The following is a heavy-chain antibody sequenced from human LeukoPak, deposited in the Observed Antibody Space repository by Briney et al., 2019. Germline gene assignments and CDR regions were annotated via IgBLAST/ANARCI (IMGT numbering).Heavy chain of an antibody. Sequence: GASVKVSCKASGYTFTGYYMHWVRQAPGQGLEWMGWINPNSGGTNYAQKFQGRVTMTRDTSISTAYMELSRLRSDDTALYYCARDKVAVAGVYDYWGQGTLVTVSS. CDR2: INPNSGGT. CDR3: ARDKVAVAGVYDY. J-gene: IGHJ4*02. D-gene: IGHD6-19*01. V-gene: IGHV1-2*02. CDR1: GYTFTGYY.